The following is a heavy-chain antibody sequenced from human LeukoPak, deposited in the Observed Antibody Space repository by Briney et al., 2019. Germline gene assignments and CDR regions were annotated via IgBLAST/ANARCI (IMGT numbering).Heavy chain of an antibody. CDR3: ATQPVSGYSGYDEGDYFDY. J-gene: IGHJ4*02. V-gene: IGHV1-18*01. Sequence: ASVKVSCKASGYTFTNYGISWVRQAPGQGLEWMGWISAYNGNTNYAQKFLDRVTMTTDTSTSTAYMELRSLRSDDTAVYYCATQPVSGYSGYDEGDYFDYWGQGTLVTVSS. CDR1: GYTFTNYG. CDR2: ISAYNGNT. D-gene: IGHD5-12*01.